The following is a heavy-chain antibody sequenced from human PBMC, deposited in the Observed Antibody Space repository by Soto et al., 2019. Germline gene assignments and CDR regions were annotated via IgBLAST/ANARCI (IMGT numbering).Heavy chain of an antibody. CDR3: ARVYRITMVRGELSEY. V-gene: IGHV1-18*01. CDR2: ISAYNGNT. J-gene: IGHJ4*02. CDR1: GYTFTSYG. D-gene: IGHD3-10*01. Sequence: QVQLVQSGAEVKKPGASVKVSCKASGYTFTSYGISWVRQAPGQGLEWMGWISAYNGNTNYAQKLQGRVTMTTDTSTSNAYMELRSLRSDDTAVYYCARVYRITMVRGELSEYWGQGTLVTVSS.